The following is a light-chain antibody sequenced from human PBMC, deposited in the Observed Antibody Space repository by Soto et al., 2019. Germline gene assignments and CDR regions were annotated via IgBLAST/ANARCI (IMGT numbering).Light chain of an antibody. CDR1: QTVRNNY. Sequence: EFVLTQSPGTLSLSPGERATLSCRASQTVRNNYLAWYQQKPGQAPRLLIYGASSRATGIPDRFSGSGSGTDFTLTISRLEPEDFAVYYCQQYGSSGTFSQGTKVDIK. J-gene: IGKJ1*01. CDR2: GAS. V-gene: IGKV3-20*01. CDR3: QQYGSSGT.